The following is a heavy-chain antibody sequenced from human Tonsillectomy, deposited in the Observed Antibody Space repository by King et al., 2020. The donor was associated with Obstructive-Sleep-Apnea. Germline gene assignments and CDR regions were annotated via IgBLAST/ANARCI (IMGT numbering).Heavy chain of an antibody. V-gene: IGHV2-70*01. J-gene: IGHJ4*02. CDR1: GFSLSTSGMC. Sequence: TLKESGTALVKPTQTLTLTCTFSGFSLSTSGMCVSWIRQPPGKALEWLALIDWDDDKFYSTSLKTRLTISKDSSKNQVVLTMTNLDPVDTATFYCARSTIVGGTTSPFDYWGQGTLAT. D-gene: IGHD1-26*01. CDR3: ARSTIVGGTTSPFDY. CDR2: IDWDDDK.